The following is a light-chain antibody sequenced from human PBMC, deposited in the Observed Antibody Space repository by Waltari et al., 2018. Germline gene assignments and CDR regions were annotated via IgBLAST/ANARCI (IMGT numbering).Light chain of an antibody. V-gene: IGKV3-15*01. Sequence: EIVMTQSPATLSMSPGERATLSCRASQSISSNLAWYQQKPGQAPRLLIYAASTRATGIPARFSGSGSGTEFTLTISSLQSEDFAVYYCQQYNNWPRALTFGGGTEVEIK. CDR2: AAS. J-gene: IGKJ4*01. CDR3: QQYNNWPRALT. CDR1: QSISSN.